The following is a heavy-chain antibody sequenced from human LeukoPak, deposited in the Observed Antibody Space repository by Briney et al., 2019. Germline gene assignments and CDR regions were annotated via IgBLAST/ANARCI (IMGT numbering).Heavy chain of an antibody. V-gene: IGHV3-33*01. J-gene: IGHJ6*02. D-gene: IGHD2-15*01. CDR1: GFSFNDDG. CDR2: IWIDGGEE. Sequence: PGGSLTLSCAASGFSFNDDGMHWVCESPPKALGWVALIWIDGGEEDYVDSVKGRFTISRDNSRNTLILQMYNLRVEDTAVYYCARDRKYCCGGSCYLNYYYYGMDVWGRGTTVSVSS. CDR3: ARDRKYCCGGSCYLNYYYYGMDV.